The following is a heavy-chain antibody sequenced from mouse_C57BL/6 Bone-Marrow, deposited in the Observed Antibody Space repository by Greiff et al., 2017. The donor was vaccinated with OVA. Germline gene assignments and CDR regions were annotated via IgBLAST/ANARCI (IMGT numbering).Heavy chain of an antibody. Sequence: DVQLQESGAELVRPGASVKLSCTASGFNIKDDYMHWVKQRPEQGLEWIGWIDPENGDTEYASKFQGKATITADTSSNTAYLQLSSLTSEDTAVYYCTTLIYYGNYVAYWGQGTLVTVSA. D-gene: IGHD2-1*01. CDR2: IDPENGDT. J-gene: IGHJ3*01. CDR1: GFNIKDDY. V-gene: IGHV14-4*01. CDR3: TTLIYYGNYVAY.